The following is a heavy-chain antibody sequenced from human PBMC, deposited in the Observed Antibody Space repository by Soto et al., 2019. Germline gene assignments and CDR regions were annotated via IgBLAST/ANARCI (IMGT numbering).Heavy chain of an antibody. CDR2: ISSGSSTR. J-gene: IGHJ4*02. V-gene: IGHV3-48*01. Sequence: EVQLVESGGGLVQPGGSLRLSCAASGFTFSSYTMNWVRQAPGKGLEWVAEISSGSSTRYYADSVKGRFTISRANAKNSMYLQLNSLSAEDTAVSYCASAPAEAGTVTDYWGQGTLVTVSS. CDR1: GFTFSSYT. CDR3: ASAPAEAGTVTDY. D-gene: IGHD6-13*01.